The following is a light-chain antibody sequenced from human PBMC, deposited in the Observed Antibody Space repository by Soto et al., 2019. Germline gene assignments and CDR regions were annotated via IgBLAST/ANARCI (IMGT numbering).Light chain of an antibody. J-gene: IGLJ3*02. CDR2: GVT. CDR1: SSDVGVHNF. Sequence: QSALTQPASVSGSPGQSISISCTGSSSDVGVHNFVSWYQHHPGKAPKVLIYGVTNRPSGVSNRFSGSKSGNTASLTISGLQAEDGAVYYCCSYTPAYPWVFGGGTKLTVL. CDR3: CSYTPAYPWV. V-gene: IGLV2-14*01.